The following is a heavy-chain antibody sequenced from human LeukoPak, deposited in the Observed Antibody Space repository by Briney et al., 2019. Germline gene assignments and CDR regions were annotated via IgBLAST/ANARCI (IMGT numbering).Heavy chain of an antibody. V-gene: IGHV3-30-3*01. CDR3: ARDRITGGYPSYYYYGMDV. Sequence: PGGSLRLSCAASGFTFSSYAMHWVRQAPGKGLEWVAVISYDGSNKYYADSVKGRFTISRDNSKNTLYLQMNSLRAEDTAVYYCARDRITGGYPSYYYYGMDVWGQGTTVTVSS. CDR1: GFTFSSYA. D-gene: IGHD5-12*01. J-gene: IGHJ6*02. CDR2: ISYDGSNK.